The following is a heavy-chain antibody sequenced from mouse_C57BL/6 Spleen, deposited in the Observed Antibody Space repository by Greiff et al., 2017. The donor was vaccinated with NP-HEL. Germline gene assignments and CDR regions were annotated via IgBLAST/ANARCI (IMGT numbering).Heavy chain of an antibody. CDR3: ARSGSREAMDY. CDR2: INPYNGDT. D-gene: IGHD3-1*01. J-gene: IGHJ4*01. V-gene: IGHV1-20*01. CDR1: GYSFTGYF. Sequence: EVQLQQSGPELVKPGDSVKISCKASGYSFTGYFMNWVMQSHGKSLEWIGRINPYNGDTFYNQKFKGKATLTVDKSSSTAHMELRSLTSEDSAVYYCARSGSREAMDYWGQGTSVTVSS.